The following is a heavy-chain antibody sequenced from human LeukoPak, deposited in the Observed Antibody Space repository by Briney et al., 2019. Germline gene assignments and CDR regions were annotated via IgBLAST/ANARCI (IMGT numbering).Heavy chain of an antibody. CDR2: IYTSGST. J-gene: IGHJ3*02. CDR3: ARGGYDYVWGSYRPHDAFDI. Sequence: PSETLSLTCTVSGGSISSYYWSWIRQPAGKGLEWIGRIYTSGSTNYNPSLKSRVTMSVDTSKNQFSLKLSSVTAADTAVYYCARGGYDYVWGSYRPHDAFDIWGQGTMVTVSS. CDR1: GGSISSYY. D-gene: IGHD3-16*02. V-gene: IGHV4-4*07.